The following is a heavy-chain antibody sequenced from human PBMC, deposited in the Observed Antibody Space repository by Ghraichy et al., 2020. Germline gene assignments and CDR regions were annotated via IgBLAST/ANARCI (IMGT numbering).Heavy chain of an antibody. D-gene: IGHD2-15*01. Sequence: GESLNISCAASGFTFSSYSMNWVRQAPGKGLEWVSYIGSGGSSSYYADSVKGRFTISRDNAKNSVYLDMNSLRAEDTALYYCLRDGCSGRTCTFYNWGQGALVTVSS. V-gene: IGHV3-48*04. CDR1: GFTFSSYS. CDR3: LRDGCSGRTCTFYN. J-gene: IGHJ4*02. CDR2: IGSGGSSS.